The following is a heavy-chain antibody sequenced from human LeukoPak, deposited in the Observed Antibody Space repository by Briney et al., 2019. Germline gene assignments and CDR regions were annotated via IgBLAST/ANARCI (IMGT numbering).Heavy chain of an antibody. CDR2: IYPGDSDT. Sequence: TVSCKGSGYSFTSYWIGWVRQMPGKGLEWMGIIYPGDSDTRYSPSFQGQVTISADKSISTAYLQWSSLKASDTAMYYCARRPDYGDYEGFFDYWGQGTLVTVSS. J-gene: IGHJ4*02. CDR1: GYSFTSYW. V-gene: IGHV5-51*01. CDR3: ARRPDYGDYEGFFDY. D-gene: IGHD4-17*01.